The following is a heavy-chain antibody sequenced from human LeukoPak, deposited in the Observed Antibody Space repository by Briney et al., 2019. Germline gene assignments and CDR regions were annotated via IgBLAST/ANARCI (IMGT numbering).Heavy chain of an antibody. V-gene: IGHV3-30*03. J-gene: IGHJ3*02. CDR1: GFTFSSYG. CDR3: ARDSAFDI. CDR2: ISYDGSNK. Sequence: GGSLRLSCAASGFTFSSYGMHWVRQAPGKGLEWVAVISYDGSNKYYADTVKGRFTISRDNSKNTLYLQMNSLRDEDAAVYYCARDSAFDIWGQGTMVTVSS.